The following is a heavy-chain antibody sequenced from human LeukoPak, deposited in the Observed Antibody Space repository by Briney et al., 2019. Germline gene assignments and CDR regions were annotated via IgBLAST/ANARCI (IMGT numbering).Heavy chain of an antibody. D-gene: IGHD2-2*01. CDR3: AKDPGVVPAHYFDY. Sequence: PGGSLRLSCAASGFTFSTYAMSWVRQAPGKGLEWVSATGSTGVSTFYADSVKGRFTVSRDNSKNTLSLQMNSLRAEDTAVYYCAKDPGVVPAHYFDYWGQGILVTVSS. J-gene: IGHJ4*02. V-gene: IGHV3-23*01. CDR1: GFTFSTYA. CDR2: TGSTGVST.